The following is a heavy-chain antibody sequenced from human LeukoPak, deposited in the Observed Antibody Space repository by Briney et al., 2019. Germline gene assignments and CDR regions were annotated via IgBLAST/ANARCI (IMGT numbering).Heavy chain of an antibody. CDR3: ASSRDGYNSLDY. V-gene: IGHV4-61*08. CDR2: IYYSGST. D-gene: IGHD5-24*01. J-gene: IGHJ4*02. Sequence: SETLSLTCTVSGGSISSGGYYWSWIRQYPGKGLEWIGYIYYSGSTNYNPSLKSRVTISVDTSKNQFSLKLSSVTAADTAVYYCASSRDGYNSLDYWGQGTLVTVSS. CDR1: GGSISSGGYY.